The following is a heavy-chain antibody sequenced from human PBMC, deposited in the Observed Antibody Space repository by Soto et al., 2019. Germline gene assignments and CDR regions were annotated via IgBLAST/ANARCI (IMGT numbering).Heavy chain of an antibody. CDR2: LGSDGGIT. CDR1: GFTLTSYW. CDR3: AREWIAAAGGYYYYYYMDV. Sequence: PGGSLRLSCAASGFTLTSYWMHWVRQAPGKGLVWVSRLGSDGGITNYADSVKGRFTISRDSAKNTLYLQMNSLSAEDTAVYYCAREWIAAAGGYYYYYYMDVWGKGTTVTVSS. V-gene: IGHV3-74*01. J-gene: IGHJ6*03. D-gene: IGHD6-13*01.